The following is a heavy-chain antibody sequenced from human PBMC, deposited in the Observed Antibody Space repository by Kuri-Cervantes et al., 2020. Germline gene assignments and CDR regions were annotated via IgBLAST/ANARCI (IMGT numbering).Heavy chain of an antibody. CDR1: GYTFTSYD. D-gene: IGHD5-18*01. Sequence: ASVKVSCKASGYTFTSYDINWVRQATGQGLEWMGWMNPNSGNTGYAQKFQGRVTMTRNTSISTAYMELSSLRSEDTAVYYCATGLGYSYAFDYWGQGTLVTVSS. J-gene: IGHJ4*02. V-gene: IGHV1-8*01. CDR3: ATGLGYSYAFDY. CDR2: MNPNSGNT.